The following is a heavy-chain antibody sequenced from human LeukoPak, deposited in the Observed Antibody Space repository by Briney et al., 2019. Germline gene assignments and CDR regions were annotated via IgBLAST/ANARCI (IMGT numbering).Heavy chain of an antibody. V-gene: IGHV4-30-4*01. J-gene: IGHJ5*02. CDR1: GGSSRSGDYF. CDR2: IHYSGNT. CDR3: ARDRGTYCSGGSCYSIWFDP. D-gene: IGHD2-15*01. Sequence: KSSETLSLTCAVSGGSSRSGDYFWSWIRQPPGKGLEWIGHIHYSGNTYYNPSLKSRVSISVDTSKNQFSLKLSSVTAADTAVYYCARDRGTYCSGGSCYSIWFDPWGQGTLVTVSS.